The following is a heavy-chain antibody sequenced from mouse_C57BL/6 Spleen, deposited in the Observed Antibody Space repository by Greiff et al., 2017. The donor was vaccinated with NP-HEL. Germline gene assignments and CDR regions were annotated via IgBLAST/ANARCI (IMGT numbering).Heavy chain of an antibody. J-gene: IGHJ3*01. CDR3: TTPPIYYDYDGGVAY. CDR1: GFNIKDDY. V-gene: IGHV14-4*01. D-gene: IGHD2-4*01. CDR2: IDPENGDT. Sequence: EVQLQQSGAELVRPGASVKLSCTASGFNIKDDYMHWVKQRPEQGLEWIGWIDPENGDTEYASKFQGKATITADTSSNTAYLQLSSLTSEDTAVYYCTTPPIYYDYDGGVAYWGQGTLVTVSA.